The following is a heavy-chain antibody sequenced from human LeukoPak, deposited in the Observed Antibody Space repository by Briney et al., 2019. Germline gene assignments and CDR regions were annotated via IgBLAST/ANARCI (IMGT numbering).Heavy chain of an antibody. CDR2: ISTNNGDT. D-gene: IGHD1-1*01. V-gene: IGHV1-18*01. CDR3: ARESHETREDY. J-gene: IGHJ4*02. Sequence: ASVTVSCKASGYTFTSYGISWVRQAPGQGLEWMGWISTNNGDTDYPPRLQDRVTMTTDTYTSTAYMELRSLRSDDTAMYYCARESHETREDYWGQGTLVTVSS. CDR1: GYTFTSYG.